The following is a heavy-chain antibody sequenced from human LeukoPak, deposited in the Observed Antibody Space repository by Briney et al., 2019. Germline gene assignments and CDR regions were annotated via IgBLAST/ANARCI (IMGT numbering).Heavy chain of an antibody. CDR2: ISACNGNT. CDR3: ARRYCSSTSCQKRPDWFDP. Sequence: GASVKVSCKASGYTFTSYGISWVRQAPGQGLEWMGWISACNGNTNYAQKLQGRVTMTTDTSTSTAYMELRSLRSDDTAVYYCARRYCSSTSCQKRPDWFDPWGQGTLVTVSS. V-gene: IGHV1-18*01. J-gene: IGHJ5*02. D-gene: IGHD2-2*01. CDR1: GYTFTSYG.